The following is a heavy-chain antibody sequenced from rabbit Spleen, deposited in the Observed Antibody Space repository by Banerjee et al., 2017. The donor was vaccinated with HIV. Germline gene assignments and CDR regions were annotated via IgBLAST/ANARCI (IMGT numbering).Heavy chain of an antibody. D-gene: IGHD1-1*01. J-gene: IGHJ6*01. CDR2: INIITGKS. CDR3: ARDTSSSFSSYGMDL. CDR1: GVSLNDKDV. V-gene: IGHV1S45*01. Sequence: LEESGGGLVKPEGSLTLTCKASGVSLNDKDVMCWVRQAPGKGLEWIACINIITGKSVYASWAKGRFTMSRTSSTTVTLQMTSLTAADTATYFCARDTSSSFSSYGMDLWGPGTLVTVS.